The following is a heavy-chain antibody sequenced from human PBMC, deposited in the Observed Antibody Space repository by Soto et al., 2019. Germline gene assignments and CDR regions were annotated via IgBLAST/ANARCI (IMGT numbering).Heavy chain of an antibody. CDR1: GGSISSGGYS. Sequence: QLQLQESGSGLVKPSQTLSLTCAVSGGSISSGGYSWSWIRQPPGKGLELIGYIYHSGSTYYNPSHERRVTISVDRSKNQFSLKLRSVTAADTAVYYCARDLAVLVPAAMSYYYYGMDVWGQGTTVTVSS. CDR2: IYHSGST. V-gene: IGHV4-30-2*01. J-gene: IGHJ6*02. D-gene: IGHD2-2*01. CDR3: ARDLAVLVPAAMSYYYYGMDV.